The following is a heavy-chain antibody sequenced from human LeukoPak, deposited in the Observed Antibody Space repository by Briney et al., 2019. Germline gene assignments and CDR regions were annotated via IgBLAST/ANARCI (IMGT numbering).Heavy chain of an antibody. CDR3: ASSPRNYHHLSY. V-gene: IGHV4-61*02. Sequence: KTSETLSLTCTVSGDSISSGTYYWSWIRQPAGKGLEWIGRVYSTGSTNYNPSLKSRVTISVDTSKNQFSLKLTSVTAADTAVYYCASSPRNYHHLSYWGQGTLVTVSS. CDR2: VYSTGST. D-gene: IGHD5-24*01. J-gene: IGHJ4*02. CDR1: GDSISSGTYY.